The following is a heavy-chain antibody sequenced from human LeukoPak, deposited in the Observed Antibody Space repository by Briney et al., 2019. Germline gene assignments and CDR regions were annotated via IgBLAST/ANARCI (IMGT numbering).Heavy chain of an antibody. CDR2: ISGSGGST. CDR3: ARGSIYCGGDCYRDDY. D-gene: IGHD2-21*02. J-gene: IGHJ4*02. V-gene: IGHV3-23*01. Sequence: PGGSLRLSCAASGFTFSSYAMSWVRQAPGKGLEWVSAISGSGGSTYYADSVKGRFTISRDNAKNSLYLQMNSLRAEDTAVYYCARGSIYCGGDCYRDDYWGQGTLVTVSS. CDR1: GFTFSSYA.